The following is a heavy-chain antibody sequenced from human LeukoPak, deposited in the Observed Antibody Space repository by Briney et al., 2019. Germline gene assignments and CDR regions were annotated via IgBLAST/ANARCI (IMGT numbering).Heavy chain of an antibody. V-gene: IGHV1-2*02. Sequence: ASVKVSCKASGYTFTGYYMHWVRQAPGQGLEWMGWINPNSGGTNYAQKFQGRVTISAVKSINTAYLQWSSLKASDTAIYYCARQAGYCGSTSCSRSEFDYWGQGTLVTVSS. D-gene: IGHD2-2*01. CDR1: GYTFTGYY. CDR3: ARQAGYCGSTSCSRSEFDY. J-gene: IGHJ4*02. CDR2: INPNSGGT.